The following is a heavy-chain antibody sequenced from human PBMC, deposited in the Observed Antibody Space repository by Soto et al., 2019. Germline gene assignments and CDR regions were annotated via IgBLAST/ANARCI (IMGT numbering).Heavy chain of an antibody. CDR2: INAGNGNT. CDR3: ATAWVVVTAPDY. CDR1: GYTFTSYA. Sequence: QVQLVQSGAEEKKPGASVKVSCKASGYTFTSYAMHWVRQAPGQRLEWMGWINAGNGNTKYSQKFQGRVTITRDTSASTAYMELSSLRSEDTAVYYCATAWVVVTAPDYWGQGTLVTVSS. J-gene: IGHJ4*02. V-gene: IGHV1-3*05. D-gene: IGHD2-21*02.